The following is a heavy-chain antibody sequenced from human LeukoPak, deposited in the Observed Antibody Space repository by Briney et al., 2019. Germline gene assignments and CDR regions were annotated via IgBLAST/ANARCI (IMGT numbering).Heavy chain of an antibody. CDR3: ARVSSSSASVDY. J-gene: IGHJ4*02. Sequence: ASVKVFCKASGYTFTGYYMHWVRQAPGQGLEWMGWINPNSGGTNYAQKFQGRVTMTRDTSISTAYMELSRLRSDDTAVYYCARVSSSSASVDYWGQGTLVTVSS. CDR1: GYTFTGYY. CDR2: INPNSGGT. D-gene: IGHD2-2*01. V-gene: IGHV1-2*02.